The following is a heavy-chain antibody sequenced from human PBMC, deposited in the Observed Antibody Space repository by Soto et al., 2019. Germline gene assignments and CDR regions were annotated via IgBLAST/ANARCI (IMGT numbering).Heavy chain of an antibody. D-gene: IGHD6-13*01. CDR3: ARDVGRAAADLDA. V-gene: IGHV1-18*04. J-gene: IGHJ5*02. Sequence: QVQLVQSGAEVKKPGASVKVSCQASGSTFTSYGISWVRQAPGQGLEWMGWISAYNGNTTYAQKLQGRVTMTTDTSTSTDYMELRSLRSDDTSGYCGARDVGRAAADLDAWGQGTLVTVSS. CDR2: ISAYNGNT. CDR1: GSTFTSYG.